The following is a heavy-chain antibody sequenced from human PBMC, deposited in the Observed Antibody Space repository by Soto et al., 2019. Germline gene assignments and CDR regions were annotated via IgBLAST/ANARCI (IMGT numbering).Heavy chain of an antibody. D-gene: IGHD2-2*02. V-gene: IGHV2-26*01. CDR3: ARMNEYTYARFDY. CDR1: GFSLNNAKMG. J-gene: IGHJ4*02. CDR2: ISSNDEK. Sequence: PPIVNPTETLTLTCTVSGFSLNNAKMGVVWIRQPPGKALEFIAHISSNDEKSYSTSLKNRLTVSKDTSKSQVVLTMTNMDPVDTATYYWARMNEYTYARFDYWGKGTHVTVSS.